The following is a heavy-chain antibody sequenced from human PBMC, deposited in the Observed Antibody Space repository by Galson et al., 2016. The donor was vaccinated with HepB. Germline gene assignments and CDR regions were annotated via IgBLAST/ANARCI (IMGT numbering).Heavy chain of an antibody. CDR2: IKPDGSEK. J-gene: IGHJ3*02. CDR1: GFTFSSVW. V-gene: IGHV3-7*03. CDR3: AKRGRAFDI. Sequence: SLRLSCATSGFTFSSVWMSWVRQAPGKGLEWVANIKPDGSEKYYVDSLKGRFTISRDNSKNTLYLQMNSLRAEDTAIYYCAKRGRAFDIWGQGTMVTVSS. D-gene: IGHD3-10*01.